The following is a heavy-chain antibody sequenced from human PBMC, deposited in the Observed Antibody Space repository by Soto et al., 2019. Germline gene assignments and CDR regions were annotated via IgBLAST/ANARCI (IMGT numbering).Heavy chain of an antibody. J-gene: IGHJ5*01. V-gene: IGHV4-59*11. CDR2: VYYNGIT. CDR1: GGSIDNHY. Sequence: SETPSLTCTVSGGSIDNHYWSWVGQRPGKGLEWLGYVYYNGITNYNPSLKSRVTMSVDASKSQLSLKLRSMTAADTAVYYCATIVIGAPNWFDAWGPGTLVTVSS. D-gene: IGHD3-16*02. CDR3: ATIVIGAPNWFDA.